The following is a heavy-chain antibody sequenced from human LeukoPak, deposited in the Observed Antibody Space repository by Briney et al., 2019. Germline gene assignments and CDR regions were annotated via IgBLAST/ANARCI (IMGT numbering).Heavy chain of an antibody. V-gene: IGHV1-3*03. CDR3: ARADTAMEFDY. CDR2: INAGNGNT. Sequence: ASVKVSCKASGYTFTNYAMHWVRQAPGQRLEWMRWINAGNGNTKYSQEFQGRVTITRDTSASTAYMELSSLRSEDMAVYYCARADTAMEFDYWGQGTLVTVSS. J-gene: IGHJ4*02. CDR1: GYTFTNYA. D-gene: IGHD5-18*01.